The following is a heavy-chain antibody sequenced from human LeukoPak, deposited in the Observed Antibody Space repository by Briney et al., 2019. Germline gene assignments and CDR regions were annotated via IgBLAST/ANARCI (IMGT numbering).Heavy chain of an antibody. Sequence: ASVKVSCKASGYTFTSYDINWVRQATGQGLEWMGWMNPNSGNTGYAQKFQGRVTMTRNTSISTAYMELSSLRSEDTAVYYCARTHPRSIAVAGNWGQGTLVTVSS. CDR2: MNPNSGNT. D-gene: IGHD6-19*01. CDR3: ARTHPRSIAVAGN. CDR1: GYTFTSYD. V-gene: IGHV1-8*01. J-gene: IGHJ4*02.